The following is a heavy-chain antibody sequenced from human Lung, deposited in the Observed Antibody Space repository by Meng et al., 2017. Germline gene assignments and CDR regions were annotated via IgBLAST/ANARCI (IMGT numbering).Heavy chain of an antibody. V-gene: IGHV1-18*01. J-gene: IGHJ4*02. CDR3: ARGTPGRSYSDY. D-gene: IGHD3-10*01. CDR1: DYTFTGYG. Sequence: HVQPVQSGPEVKKPGASATVVCKGSDYTFTGYGVSWVRQAPGQGLEWMVWLGGNDGDTSHAPKFQGRVTVSADRTTATAYMELRSLRSDDTAVYYCARGTPGRSYSDYWGQGTLVTVSS. CDR2: LGGNDGDT.